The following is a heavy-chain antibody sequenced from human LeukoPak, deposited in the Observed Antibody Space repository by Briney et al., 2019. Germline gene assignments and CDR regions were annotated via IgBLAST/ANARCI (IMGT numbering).Heavy chain of an antibody. Sequence: PGGSLRLSCAASGFTVSSNYMSWVRQAPGKGLEWVSVIYSGGSTYYADSVKGRFTISRDNSKNTLYLQMNSLRAEDTAVYYCARGGLLDPQYYFDYWGQGTLVTVSS. CDR1: GFTVSSNY. J-gene: IGHJ4*02. CDR2: IYSGGST. CDR3: ARGGLLDPQYYFDY. V-gene: IGHV3-66*02. D-gene: IGHD3/OR15-3a*01.